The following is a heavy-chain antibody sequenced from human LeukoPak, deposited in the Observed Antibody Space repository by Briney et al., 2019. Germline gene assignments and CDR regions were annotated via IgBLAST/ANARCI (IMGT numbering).Heavy chain of an antibody. CDR2: IIPIFGTA. J-gene: IGHJ6*03. V-gene: IGHV1-69*13. Sequence: GASVKVSCKASGYTFTSYGISWVRQAPGQGLEWMGGIIPIFGTANYAQKFQGRVTITADESTSTAYMELSSLRSEDTAVYYCARGAGTPHTTYYYYYMDVWGKGTTVTVSS. CDR3: ARGAGTPHTTYYYYYMDV. D-gene: IGHD1-7*01. CDR1: GYTFTSYG.